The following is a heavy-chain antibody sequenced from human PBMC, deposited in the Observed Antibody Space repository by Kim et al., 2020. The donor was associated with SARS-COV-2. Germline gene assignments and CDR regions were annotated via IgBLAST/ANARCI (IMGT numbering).Heavy chain of an antibody. J-gene: IGHJ4*01. CDR2: GST. CDR3: ARLNKYYFDL. V-gene: IGHV3-53*04. Sequence: GSTYYGASVKGRFTISRHNSKNTLSLQMNSRRPEDTAVYYCARLNKYYFDLWGQGTLVTVSS.